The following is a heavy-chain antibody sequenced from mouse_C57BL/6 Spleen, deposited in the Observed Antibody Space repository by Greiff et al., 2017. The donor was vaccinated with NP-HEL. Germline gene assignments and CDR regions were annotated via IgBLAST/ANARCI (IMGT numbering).Heavy chain of an antibody. V-gene: IGHV1-59*01. D-gene: IGHD1-1*01. J-gene: IGHJ2*01. CDR2: IDPSDSYT. CDR1: GYTFTSYW. Sequence: QVQLQQPGAELVRPGTSVKLSCKASGYTFTSYWMHWVKQRPGQGLEWIGVIDPSDSYTNYNQKFKGKATLTVDTSSSTAYMQLSNLTSEDSAVYYCARSPNYGSSSFDYWGQGTTLTVSS. CDR3: ARSPNYGSSSFDY.